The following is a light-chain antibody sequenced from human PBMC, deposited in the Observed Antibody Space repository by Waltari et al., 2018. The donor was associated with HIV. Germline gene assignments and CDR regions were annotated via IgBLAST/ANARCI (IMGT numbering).Light chain of an antibody. Sequence: QSVLTQPPSASGTPGQRVTISCSGSSSNIGSNYVYWYQQVPGTAPKLLLYRNNRRPSWVPDRFSGSKSGTSASLAISGLRSEDEADYYCASWDVSLSGHYVFGPGTRVTVL. CDR1: SSNIGSNY. CDR2: RNN. J-gene: IGLJ1*01. CDR3: ASWDVSLSGHYV. V-gene: IGLV1-47*01.